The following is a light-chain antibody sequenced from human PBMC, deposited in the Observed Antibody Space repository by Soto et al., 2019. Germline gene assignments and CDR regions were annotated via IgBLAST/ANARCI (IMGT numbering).Light chain of an antibody. CDR2: SND. V-gene: IGLV1-44*01. CDR3: AAWDDSLNGWV. J-gene: IGLJ3*02. CDR1: SSNIGSNT. Sequence: QSVLTQAPSASGTPGQRVTISCAGSSSNIGSNTVSWYQQVPGTAPKLLIYSNDQRPSGVPDRFSGSKSGTSASLAIGWLQSEYEADYYCAAWDDSLNGWVFGGGTKLTVL.